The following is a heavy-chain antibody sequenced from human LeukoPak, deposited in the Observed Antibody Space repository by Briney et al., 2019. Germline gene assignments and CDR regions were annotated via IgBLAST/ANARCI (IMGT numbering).Heavy chain of an antibody. CDR2: ISGSASST. J-gene: IGHJ4*02. Sequence: GGSLRPSCAASGFTFSNYAMNWVRQAPGKGLEWVSGISGSASSTYYADSMKGRFTIARDNSKNTLYLQMNSLRAEDTAVYYCAKNYGDYEDVFDYWGQGTLVTVSS. V-gene: IGHV3-23*01. D-gene: IGHD4-17*01. CDR1: GFTFSNYA. CDR3: AKNYGDYEDVFDY.